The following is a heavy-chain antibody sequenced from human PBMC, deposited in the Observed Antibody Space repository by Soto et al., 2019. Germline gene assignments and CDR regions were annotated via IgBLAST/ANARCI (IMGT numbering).Heavy chain of an antibody. J-gene: IGHJ1*01. Sequence: SETLSLTCAVYGGSFSGYYWSWIRQPPGKGLEWIGEINHSGSTNYNPSLKSRVTISVDTSKNQFSLKLSSVTAADTAVYYCARTRGYCSSTSCYAGRLYFQHWGQGTLVTVSS. V-gene: IGHV4-34*01. CDR2: INHSGST. CDR1: GGSFSGYY. CDR3: ARTRGYCSSTSCYAGRLYFQH. D-gene: IGHD2-2*01.